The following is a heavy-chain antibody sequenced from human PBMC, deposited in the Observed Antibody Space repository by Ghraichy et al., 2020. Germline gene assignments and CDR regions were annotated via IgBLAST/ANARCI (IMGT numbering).Heavy chain of an antibody. D-gene: IGHD3-3*01. V-gene: IGHV4-61*01. CDR1: GGSVSSGSYY. J-gene: IGHJ4*02. Sequence: SETLSLTCTVSGGSVSSGSYYWSWIRQPPGKGLEWIGYIYYSGSTNYNPSLKSRVTISVDTSKNQFSLKLSSVTAADTAVYYCARDFVFTIFGVAMDYFDHRGQGTLVTVSA. CDR3: ARDFVFTIFGVAMDYFDH. CDR2: IYYSGST.